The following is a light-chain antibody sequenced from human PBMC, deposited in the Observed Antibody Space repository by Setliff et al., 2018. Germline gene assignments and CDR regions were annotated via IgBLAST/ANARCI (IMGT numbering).Light chain of an antibody. V-gene: IGLV1-44*01. CDR1: SSNIGSHS. CDR2: SNN. CDR3: AVRDDSRGGSGM. Sequence: QSVLTQPPSASGTPGQRVTISCSGSSSNIGSHSVNWYQKVPGAAPQLLIFSNNMRPSGVPDRFSGSKSGTSASLAISGLQSEDEGDYYCAVRDDSRGGSGMFGGGTKVTVL. J-gene: IGLJ3*02.